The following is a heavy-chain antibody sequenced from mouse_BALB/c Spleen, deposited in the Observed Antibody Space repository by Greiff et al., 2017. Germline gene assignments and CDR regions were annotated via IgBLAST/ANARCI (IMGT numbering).Heavy chain of an antibody. CDR3: AREGYGYDYAMDY. D-gene: IGHD2-2*01. J-gene: IGHJ4*01. CDR2: IDPENGNT. CDR1: GFNIKDYY. Sequence: VQLQQSGAELVRPGALVKLSCKASGFNIKDYYMHWVKQRPEQGLEWIGWIDPENGNTIYDPKFQGKASITADTSSNTAYLQLSSLTSEDTAVYYCAREGYGYDYAMDYWGQGTSVTGSS. V-gene: IGHV14-1*02.